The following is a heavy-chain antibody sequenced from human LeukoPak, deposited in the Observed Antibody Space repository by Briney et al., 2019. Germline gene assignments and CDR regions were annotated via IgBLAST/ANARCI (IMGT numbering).Heavy chain of an antibody. CDR2: IYYSGYT. CDR3: ARGIWFGEGYYFSMDV. D-gene: IGHD3-10*01. J-gene: IGHJ6*03. Sequence: SETLSLTCTVSGGSISSYYWSWIRQPPGKGLEWIGCIYYSGYTNYNPSLKSRLTISVDKAKNQFSLKVSSVTAADTAVYSCARGIWFGEGYYFSMDVWGKGTTVTISS. CDR1: GGSISSYY. V-gene: IGHV4-59*01.